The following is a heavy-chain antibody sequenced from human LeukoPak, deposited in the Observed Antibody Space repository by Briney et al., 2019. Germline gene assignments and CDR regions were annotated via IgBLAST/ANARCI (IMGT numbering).Heavy chain of an antibody. Sequence: GGSLRLSCAASGFTFSSYWMHWVRQAPGKGLVWVSRISSDGSSTSYADSVKGRFTISRDNAKNTLYLQMNSLRAEDTAVYYCAREETGTDFDYWGQGTLVTVSS. CDR1: GFTFSSYW. CDR2: ISSDGSST. J-gene: IGHJ4*02. V-gene: IGHV3-74*01. D-gene: IGHD1-7*01. CDR3: AREETGTDFDY.